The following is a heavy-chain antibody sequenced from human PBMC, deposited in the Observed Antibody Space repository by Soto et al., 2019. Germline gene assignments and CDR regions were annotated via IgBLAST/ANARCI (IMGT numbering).Heavy chain of an antibody. J-gene: IGHJ4*02. V-gene: IGHV1-69*13. CDR1: GGTFSSYA. CDR2: IIPIFGTA. D-gene: IGHD3-22*01. Sequence: GASVKVSCKASGGTFSSYAISWVRQAPGQGLEWMGGIIPIFGTANYAQKFQGRVTITADESTSTAYMELSSLRSEDTAVYYCARPQYYYDSSGYSLDYWGQGTLVTVSS. CDR3: ARPQYYYDSSGYSLDY.